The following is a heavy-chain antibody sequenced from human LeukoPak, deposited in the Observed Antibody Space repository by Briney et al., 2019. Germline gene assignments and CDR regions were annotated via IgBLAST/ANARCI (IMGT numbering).Heavy chain of an antibody. Sequence: GESLRLSCRASGFIFSSYALNWVRRAPGQGLEWVSSISSSSGDIYYTDSVKGRFTISRDNARKSLYLQMNSLRVEDTAVYYRVRDYGGSSGAFDLWGQGTMVTVSS. J-gene: IGHJ3*01. D-gene: IGHD4-23*01. CDR1: GFIFSSYA. CDR3: VRDYGGSSGAFDL. V-gene: IGHV3-21*01. CDR2: ISSSSGDI.